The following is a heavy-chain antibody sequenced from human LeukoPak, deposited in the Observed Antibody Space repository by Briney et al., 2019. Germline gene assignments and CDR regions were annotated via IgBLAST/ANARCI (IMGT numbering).Heavy chain of an antibody. D-gene: IGHD3-22*01. J-gene: IGHJ3*02. CDR3: AKELRYTWGTGITMIAGAFDI. V-gene: IGHV3-23*01. Sequence: GWSLRLSSAASGFTFSSYAMGWVRQAPGKGLEWVSAISGSGGSTYYADSVKGRFTISRDNSKNTLYLQMNSLRAEDTAVYYCAKELRYTWGTGITMIAGAFDIWGQGTMVTVSS. CDR2: ISGSGGST. CDR1: GFTFSSYA.